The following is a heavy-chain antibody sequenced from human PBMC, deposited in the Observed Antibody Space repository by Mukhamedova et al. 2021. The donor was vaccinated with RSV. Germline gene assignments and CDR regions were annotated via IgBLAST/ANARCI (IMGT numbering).Heavy chain of an antibody. CDR2: ISAYNGNT. CDR3: ARDIAYGGNYYFDY. V-gene: IGHV1-18*01. J-gene: IGHJ4*02. D-gene: IGHD4/OR15-4a*01. Sequence: GLEWMGWISAYNGNTNYAQKLQGRVTMTTDTSTSTACMELRSLRSDDTAVYYCARDIAYGGNYYFDYWGQGTLVTVSS.